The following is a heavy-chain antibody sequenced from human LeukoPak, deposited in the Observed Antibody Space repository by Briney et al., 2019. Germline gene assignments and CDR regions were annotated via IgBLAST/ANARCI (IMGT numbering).Heavy chain of an antibody. J-gene: IGHJ4*02. Sequence: PGGSLRLSCAASGFTFSSYAMHWVRQAPGKGLEWVAVISYDGSNKYYADSVKGRFTISRDNSKNTLYLQMNSLRAEDTAVYYCASGSITMIVVPYRGVLDYWGQGTLVTVSS. CDR1: GFTFSSYA. D-gene: IGHD3-22*01. CDR2: ISYDGSNK. CDR3: ASGSITMIVVPYRGVLDY. V-gene: IGHV3-30-3*01.